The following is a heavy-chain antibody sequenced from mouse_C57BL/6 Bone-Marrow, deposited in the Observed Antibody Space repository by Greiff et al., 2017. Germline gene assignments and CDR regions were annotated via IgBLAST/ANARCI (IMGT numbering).Heavy chain of an antibody. V-gene: IGHV1-55*01. J-gene: IGHJ2*01. D-gene: IGHD4-1*01. CDR2: IYPTSGRT. Sequence: QVQLKQPGAELVKPGASVTMSCKASGYTFTSYWITWVKQRPGQGLEWIGDIYPTSGRTNYTEKFKSKAILTVDTSSNTAYMQLSSLTAEDSAVFYCARSGPLGRSFDYWGQGTTLTVSS. CDR1: GYTFTSYW. CDR3: ARSGPLGRSFDY.